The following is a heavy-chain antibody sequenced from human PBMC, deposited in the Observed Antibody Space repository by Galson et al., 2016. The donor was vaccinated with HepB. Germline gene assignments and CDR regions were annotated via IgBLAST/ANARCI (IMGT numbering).Heavy chain of an antibody. CDR1: GFTFSNYG. CDR3: GQGGTAPAF. V-gene: IGHV3-23*01. Sequence: SLRLSCAASGFTFSNYGMTWVRQAPGKGLEVVSSISRSGDSTDYADSVKGRFTISRDNSKNTLSLQMNSLTADDTAIYYCGQGGTAPAFWGKGTTVTACS. J-gene: IGHJ6*04. CDR2: ISRSGDST.